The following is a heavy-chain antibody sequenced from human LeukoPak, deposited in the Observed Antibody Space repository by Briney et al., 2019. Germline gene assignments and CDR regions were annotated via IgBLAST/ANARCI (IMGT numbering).Heavy chain of an antibody. V-gene: IGHV3-64*01. CDR1: GFTFSSYA. J-gene: IGHJ4*02. CDR2: ISSNGGST. D-gene: IGHD1-26*01. Sequence: QPGRSLRLPCAASGFTFSSYAMYLVRQAPGKGLEYVSSISSNGGSTYYANSVKGRFTISRDNSKNTLSLQMGSLRPADMAVYYCARVRGSYFFDFWGQGTLVTVSS. CDR3: ARVRGSYFFDF.